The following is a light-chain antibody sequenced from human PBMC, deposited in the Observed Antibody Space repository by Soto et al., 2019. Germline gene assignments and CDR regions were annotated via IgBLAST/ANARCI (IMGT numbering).Light chain of an antibody. CDR2: EVV. CDR3: KSYAGSNTYV. V-gene: IGLV2-8*01. Sequence: QSVLTEPPAETGYPGQAVTISCTGSRNDIGAYEFVSWYQHHPGKAPKLIIYEVVQRPSGVPDRFSGSKSGNTASLTVSGLQAADEADYYCKSYAGSNTYVFGTGTKLTV. CDR1: RNDIGAYEF. J-gene: IGLJ1*01.